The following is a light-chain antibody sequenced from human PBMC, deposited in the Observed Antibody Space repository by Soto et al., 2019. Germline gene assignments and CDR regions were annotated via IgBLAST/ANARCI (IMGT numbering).Light chain of an antibody. CDR1: QGIRND. J-gene: IGKJ1*01. V-gene: IGKV1-6*01. CDR3: LQDFKYPRT. Sequence: AILMTQSPSSLPASVGDRVTITCRASQGIRNDLAWYQQKPGKAPKLLIYEASTLQSGVPSRFSGSYSGTDFTLTIGSLQPEDFATYYCLQDFKYPRTFGQGTKVDIK. CDR2: EAS.